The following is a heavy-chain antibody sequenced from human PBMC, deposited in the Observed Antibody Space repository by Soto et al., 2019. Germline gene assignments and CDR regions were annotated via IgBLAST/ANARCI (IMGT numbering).Heavy chain of an antibody. V-gene: IGHV3-21*01. CDR2: ISSTSSYI. D-gene: IGHD6-13*01. CDR1: GFTFSSNS. CDR3: TTRGSSWGPRLFDY. J-gene: IGHJ4*02. Sequence: GGSLRLSCAASGFTFSSNSMNWVRQAPGKGLEWVSSISSTSSYIYYADSVKGRFTISRENAKKSLYLHMDSLSAEDTALYCCTTRGSSWGPRLFDYWGQGTL.